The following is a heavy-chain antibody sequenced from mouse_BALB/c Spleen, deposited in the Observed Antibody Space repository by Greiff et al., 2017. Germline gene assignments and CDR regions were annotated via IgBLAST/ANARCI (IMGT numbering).Heavy chain of an antibody. D-gene: IGHD3-2*01. J-gene: IGHJ4*01. CDR3: ARSTARAFYAMDY. Sequence: VQLQQSGPELVKPGASVKMSCKASGYTFTSYVMHWVKQKPGQGLEWIGYINPYNDGTKYNEKFKGKATLTSDKSSSTAYMELSSLTSEDSAVYYCARSTARAFYAMDYWGQGTSVTVSS. CDR1: GYTFTSYV. CDR2: INPYNDGT. V-gene: IGHV1-14*01.